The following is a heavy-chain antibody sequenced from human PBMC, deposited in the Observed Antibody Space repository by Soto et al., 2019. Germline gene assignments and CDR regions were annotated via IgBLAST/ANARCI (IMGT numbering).Heavy chain of an antibody. D-gene: IGHD3-16*01. CDR2: ISAYNGNT. CDR3: ASGGGGRREGYPSAALGP. Sequence: GLEWMGWISAYNGNTNYAQKLQGRVTMTTDTSTSTAYMELRSLRSDDTAVYYCASGGGGRREGYPSAALGPWRHGSLVTVSP. V-gene: IGHV1-18*01. J-gene: IGHJ5*02.